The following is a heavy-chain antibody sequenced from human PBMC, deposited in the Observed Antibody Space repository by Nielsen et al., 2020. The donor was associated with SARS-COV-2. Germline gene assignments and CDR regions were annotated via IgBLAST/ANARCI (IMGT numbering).Heavy chain of an antibody. D-gene: IGHD5-12*01. J-gene: IGHJ4*02. CDR2: INHSGST. CDR3: ARGSQWLRYFDH. CDR1: GGSFSGYY. Sequence: SETLSLTCAVYGGSFSGYYWSWIRQPPGKGLEWIGEINHSGSTNYNPSLKSRVTISVDTSKNQFSLKLSSVTAADTAVYYCARGSQWLRYFDHWGQGTLVTVSS. V-gene: IGHV4-34*01.